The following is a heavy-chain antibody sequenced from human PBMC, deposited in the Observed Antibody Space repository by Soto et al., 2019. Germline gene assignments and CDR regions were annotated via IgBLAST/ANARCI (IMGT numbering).Heavy chain of an antibody. CDR2: IGGSGGNT. CDR3: AKAIVTKLGECYFDC. J-gene: IGHJ4*02. D-gene: IGHD3-16*01. Sequence: PGGSLRLSCVASGFTFSSYAMNWVRQAPGKGLEWVSTIGGSGGNTYYADSVKGRFTVSRDNSKNTLFLHMNSLRAEDTAVYYCAKAIVTKLGECYFDCWGQGSLVTVSS. CDR1: GFTFSSYA. V-gene: IGHV3-23*01.